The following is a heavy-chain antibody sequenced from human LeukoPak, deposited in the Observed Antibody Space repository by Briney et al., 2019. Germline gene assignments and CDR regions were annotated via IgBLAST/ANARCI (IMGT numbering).Heavy chain of an antibody. J-gene: IGHJ4*02. CDR2: ISWNSGSI. CDR3: AKEGRYSYFDY. D-gene: IGHD3-10*01. CDR1: GFTFDDYA. Sequence: GGSLRLSCAASGFTFDDYAMHWVRQAPGKGLEWVSGISWNSGSIGYADSVKGRFTISRDNAKNSLYLQMNSLRAEDTALYYCAKEGRYSYFDYWGQGTLVTVSS. V-gene: IGHV3-9*01.